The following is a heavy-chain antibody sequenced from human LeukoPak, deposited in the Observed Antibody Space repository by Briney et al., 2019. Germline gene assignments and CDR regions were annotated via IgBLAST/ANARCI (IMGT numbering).Heavy chain of an antibody. CDR3: TKDPNGDYVGAFDF. J-gene: IGHJ3*01. D-gene: IGHD3-16*01. Sequence: AGGSLRLSCATSGLTFSSYALTGVRQAPGKGRQGVASITGSGGNTYYAAAVKGRFTMSRDNSKNTLYLQMNSLRAEDTAVYYCTKDPNGDYVGAFDFWGQGKMVTVSS. CDR2: ITGSGGNT. CDR1: GLTFSSYA. V-gene: IGHV3-23*01.